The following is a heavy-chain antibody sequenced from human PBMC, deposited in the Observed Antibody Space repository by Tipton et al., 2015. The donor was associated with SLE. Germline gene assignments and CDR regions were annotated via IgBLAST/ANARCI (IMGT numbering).Heavy chain of an antibody. CDR3: AGCGGGSCYAY. Sequence: LRLSCAVYGGSFSGYYWSWIRQPPGKGLEWIGEINHRGSTNYNPSLKSRVTISVDRSKKQFSLKLRSVTVADTAVYYCAGCGGGSCYAYWGRGTPVTVSS. CDR1: GGSFSGYY. J-gene: IGHJ4*02. D-gene: IGHD2-15*01. V-gene: IGHV4-34*01. CDR2: INHRGST.